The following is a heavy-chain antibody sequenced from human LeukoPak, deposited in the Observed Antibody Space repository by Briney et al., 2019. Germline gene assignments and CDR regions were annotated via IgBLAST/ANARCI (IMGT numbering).Heavy chain of an antibody. CDR3: ARDSSSWTFDY. Sequence: PGGSLRLSCAASGFTFSSFWMTWVRQAPGKGLEWVANIKQDGSEKYYVDYVKGRFTISRDNAKNSLYLQMNSLRAEDTAVYYCARDSSSWTFDYWGQGTLVTVSS. J-gene: IGHJ4*02. CDR1: GFTFSSFW. D-gene: IGHD6-13*01. V-gene: IGHV3-7*01. CDR2: IKQDGSEK.